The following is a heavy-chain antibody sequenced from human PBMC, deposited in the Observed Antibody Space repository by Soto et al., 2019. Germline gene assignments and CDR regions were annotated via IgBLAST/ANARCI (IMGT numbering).Heavy chain of an antibody. CDR1: GFTFTSSA. J-gene: IGHJ6*02. D-gene: IGHD2-2*01. CDR3: AAPHEVVPAAGAYYYYGMDV. V-gene: IGHV1-58*01. CDR2: IVVGSGNT. Sequence: QMQLVQSGPEVKKPGTSVKVSCKASGFTFTSSAVQWVRQARGQRLEWIGWIVVGSGNTNYAQKFQERVTITRDMSTSTAYMELSSLRSEDTAVYYCAAPHEVVPAAGAYYYYGMDVWGQGTTVTVSS.